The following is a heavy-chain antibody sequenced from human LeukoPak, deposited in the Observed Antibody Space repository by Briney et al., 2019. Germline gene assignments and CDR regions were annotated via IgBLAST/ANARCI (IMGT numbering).Heavy chain of an antibody. CDR3: VRNGRHNFDF. Sequence: SSETLSLTCAVSADSINSRNWWSWVRQSPGKGLEWIGEFCHCGSTNYNPSLKSRATISVDKSKSQFSLKLNSVSAADTAVYYCVRNGRHNFDFWGQGTLVTVSS. V-gene: IGHV4-4*02. CDR1: ADSINSRNW. J-gene: IGHJ4*02. CDR2: FCHCGST. D-gene: IGHD2-8*01.